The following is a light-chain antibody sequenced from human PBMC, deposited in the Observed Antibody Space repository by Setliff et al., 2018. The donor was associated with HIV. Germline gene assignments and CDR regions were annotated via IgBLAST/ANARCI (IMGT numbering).Light chain of an antibody. J-gene: IGLJ3*02. CDR3: QSYDTRLSGSRV. Sequence: QSALAQPPSMSGAPGQRVTISCTGNNSNIGAGYDVHWYQQLPGTAPKLLIYANNNRPSGVPDRFSGSNSGSSASLAITGLQAEDEGDYYCQSYDTRLSGSRVFGGGTKVTVL. CDR1: NSNIGAGYD. V-gene: IGLV1-40*01. CDR2: ANN.